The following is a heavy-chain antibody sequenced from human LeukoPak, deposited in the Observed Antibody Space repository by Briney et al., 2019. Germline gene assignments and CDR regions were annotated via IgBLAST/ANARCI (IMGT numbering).Heavy chain of an antibody. Sequence: SETLSLTCTVSGGSISSSNYYWGWIRQPPGKGLEWIGNIDYNEITYYNPSLKSRVTISVDTSKTQLSLTLNSVTAADTAVYYCARDRAYYYDSSGYHGAFDIWGQGTLVTVSS. CDR2: IDYNEIT. CDR1: GGSISSSNYY. D-gene: IGHD3-22*01. J-gene: IGHJ3*02. V-gene: IGHV4-39*07. CDR3: ARDRAYYYDSSGYHGAFDI.